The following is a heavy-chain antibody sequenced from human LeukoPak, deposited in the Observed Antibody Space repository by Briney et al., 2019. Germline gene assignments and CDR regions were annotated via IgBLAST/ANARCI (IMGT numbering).Heavy chain of an antibody. CDR2: ISSSSSYI. CDR3: ARDPRSTARVYYYYMDV. Sequence: GGSLRLSCAASGFTFSSYSMNWVRQAPGKGLEWVSSISSSSSYIYYADSVKGRFTISRDNAKNSLYLQMDSLRAEDTAVYYCARDPRSTARVYYYYMDVWGKGTTVTVSS. J-gene: IGHJ6*03. V-gene: IGHV3-21*01. CDR1: GFTFSSYS. D-gene: IGHD2-2*01.